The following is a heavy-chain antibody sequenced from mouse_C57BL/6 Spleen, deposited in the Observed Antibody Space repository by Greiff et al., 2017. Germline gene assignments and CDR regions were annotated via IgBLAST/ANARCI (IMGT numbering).Heavy chain of an antibody. CDR1: GFSLSTSGMG. Sequence: QVQLKESGPGILQSSQTLSLTCSFSGFSLSTSGMGVSWIRQPSGKGLEWLAHIYWDDDKRYNPSLKSRLTISKDTSRNQVFLKITSVDTADTATYYCARIPLYYYGSRPYYAMDYWGQGTSVTVSS. J-gene: IGHJ4*01. CDR3: ARIPLYYYGSRPYYAMDY. D-gene: IGHD1-1*01. V-gene: IGHV8-12*01. CDR2: IYWDDDK.